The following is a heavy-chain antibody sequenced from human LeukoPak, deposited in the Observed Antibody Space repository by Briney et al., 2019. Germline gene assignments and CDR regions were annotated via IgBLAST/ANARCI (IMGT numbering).Heavy chain of an antibody. V-gene: IGHV4-31*03. CDR1: GGSISSGGYY. CDR3: ARVLTPPYFDY. D-gene: IGHD3-9*01. J-gene: IGHJ4*02. CDR2: IYYSGST. Sequence: SQTLSLTCTVSGGSISSGGYYWSWTRQHPGKGLEWIGYIYYSGSTYYNPSLKSRVTISVDTSKNQFSLKLSSVTAADTAVYYCARVLTPPYFDYWGQGTLVTVSS.